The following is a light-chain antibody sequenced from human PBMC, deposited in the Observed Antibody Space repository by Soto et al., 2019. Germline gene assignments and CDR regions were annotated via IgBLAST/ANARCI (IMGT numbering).Light chain of an antibody. J-gene: IGLJ3*02. V-gene: IGLV3-1*01. CDR1: KLGDKY. CDR3: QAWDSRTASRDLGSRV. CDR2: QDS. Sequence: SYELTQPPSVSVSPGQTASITCSGDKLGDKYACWYQQKPGQSPVLVIYQDSKRPSGIPERFSGSNSGNTATLTISGTQAMDEADYYCQAWDSRTASRDLGSRVFGGGTKLTVL.